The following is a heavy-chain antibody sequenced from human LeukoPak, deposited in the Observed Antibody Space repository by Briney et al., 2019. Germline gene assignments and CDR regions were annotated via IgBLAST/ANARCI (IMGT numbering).Heavy chain of an antibody. CDR1: GFSFSDYA. CDR3: AKGSLSGGTFYFDY. Sequence: PGGSLRLSCAASGFSFSDYAMSWVRQAPGKGLEWVSGISGGGGYTSYADSVKGRFTISRDNSKNTLHLQMNSLRAEDTAVYYCAKGSLSGGTFYFDYWGQGTLVTVSS. CDR2: ISGGGGYT. D-gene: IGHD2-15*01. J-gene: IGHJ4*02. V-gene: IGHV3-23*01.